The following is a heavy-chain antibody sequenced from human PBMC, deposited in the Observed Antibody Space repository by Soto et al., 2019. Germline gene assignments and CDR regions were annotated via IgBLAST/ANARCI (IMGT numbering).Heavy chain of an antibody. V-gene: IGHV4-34*01. D-gene: IGHD6-13*01. CDR2: INHSGST. CDR1: GGSFSGYY. J-gene: IGHJ5*02. CDR3: ARGMGSWSPRNWFDP. Sequence: PSETLSLTCAVYGGSFSGYYWSWIRQPPGKGLEWIGEINHSGSTNYNPSHKSRVTISVDTSKNQFSLKLSSVTAADTAVYYCARGMGSWSPRNWFDPWGQGTLVTVSS.